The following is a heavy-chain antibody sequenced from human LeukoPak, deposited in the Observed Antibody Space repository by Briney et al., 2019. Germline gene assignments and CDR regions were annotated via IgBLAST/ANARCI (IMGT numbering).Heavy chain of an antibody. CDR1: GGSISSYY. CDR3: ARVPDSSGYYYFDY. V-gene: IGHV4-59*08. Sequence: PSETLSLTCTVSGGSISSYYWSWIRQPPGKGLEWIGYIYYSGSTNYNPSLKSRVTISVDTSKNQFSLKLSSVTAADTAVYYCARVPDSSGYYYFDYWGQGTLVTVSS. J-gene: IGHJ4*02. CDR2: IYYSGST. D-gene: IGHD3-22*01.